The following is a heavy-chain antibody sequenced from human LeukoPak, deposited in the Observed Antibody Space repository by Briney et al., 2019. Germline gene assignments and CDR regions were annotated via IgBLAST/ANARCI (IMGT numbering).Heavy chain of an antibody. D-gene: IGHD4-23*01. CDR3: ARGGKYGGNTASDY. V-gene: IGHV3-7*01. CDR2: IKQDGSEK. Sequence: GGSLRLSCAASGFTFRSYWMTWVRQAPGNGLEWVANIKQDGSEKYYVDSVKGRFAISRDNAKNSLYLQMNTLRVEGTAFYYCARGGKYGGNTASDYWGQGTLVTVSS. J-gene: IGHJ4*02. CDR1: GFTFRSYW.